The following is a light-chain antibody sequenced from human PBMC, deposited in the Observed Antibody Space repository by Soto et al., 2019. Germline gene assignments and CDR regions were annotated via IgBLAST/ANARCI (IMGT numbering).Light chain of an antibody. V-gene: IGKV3-20*01. CDR3: QQYSSSPWT. CDR1: QSVSSNY. Sequence: EIVLTQSPGTLSLSPGERATLSCRASQSVSSNYLAWYQQKPGQAPRLLTYGVSTRTTGIPDRFSGSGSGTDFTLTISRLEPEDFAVYYCQQYSSSPWTFGLGTKVEIK. J-gene: IGKJ1*01. CDR2: GVS.